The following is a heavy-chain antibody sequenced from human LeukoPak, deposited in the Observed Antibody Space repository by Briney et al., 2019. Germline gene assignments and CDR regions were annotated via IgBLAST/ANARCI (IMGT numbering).Heavy chain of an antibody. D-gene: IGHD2-2*01. CDR3: AKDEEDIVVVPAATNAFDI. CDR2: ISGSGGSA. J-gene: IGHJ3*02. V-gene: IGHV3-23*01. Sequence: GGSLRLSCAASGFTFSSYAMSWVRQAPGKGLEWVSAISGSGGSAYYADSVKGRFTISRDNSKNTLYLQMNSLRAEDTAVYYCAKDEEDIVVVPAATNAFDIWGQGTMVTVSS. CDR1: GFTFSSYA.